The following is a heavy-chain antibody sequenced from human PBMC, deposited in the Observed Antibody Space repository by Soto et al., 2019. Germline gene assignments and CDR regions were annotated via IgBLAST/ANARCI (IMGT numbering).Heavy chain of an antibody. Sequence: GESQKISCHGSGYSFTSDWIGRVRQMPWKGLEWMGIINPADSDIKYSPSFQGQVTISADKSIGTAYLQWSSLKASDTAMYYCARHQRDDASRKIDCWGQGTLVSVSS. CDR1: GYSFTSDW. J-gene: IGHJ4*02. D-gene: IGHD3-16*01. CDR2: INPADSDI. CDR3: ARHQRDDASRKIDC. V-gene: IGHV5-51*01.